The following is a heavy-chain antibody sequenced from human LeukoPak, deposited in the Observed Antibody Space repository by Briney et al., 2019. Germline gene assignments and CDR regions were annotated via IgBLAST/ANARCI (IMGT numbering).Heavy chain of an antibody. D-gene: IGHD1-26*01. CDR1: GYTFTGYY. V-gene: IGHV1-2*02. CDR2: INPNSGGT. J-gene: IGHJ4*02. CDR3: ARLGSGKWEFKVFDY. Sequence: GASVKVSCKASGYTFTGYYMHWVRQAPGQGLEWMGWINPNSGGTNYAQKFQGRVTMTRDTSISTAYMELSRLRSDDTAVYYCARLGSGKWEFKVFDYWGQGTLVTVSS.